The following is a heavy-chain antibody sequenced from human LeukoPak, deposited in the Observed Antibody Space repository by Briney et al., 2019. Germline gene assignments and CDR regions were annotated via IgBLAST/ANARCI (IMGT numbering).Heavy chain of an antibody. V-gene: IGHV4-59*01. D-gene: IGHD6-6*01. CDR2: IYYSGST. Sequence: PSETLSLTCTVSGGSISSYYWSRIRQPPGKGLEWIGYIYYSGSTNYNPPLKSRVTISVDTSKNQFSLKLSSVTAADTAVYYCARRVSSSSSIDYWGQGTLVTVSS. J-gene: IGHJ4*02. CDR1: GGSISSYY. CDR3: ARRVSSSSSIDY.